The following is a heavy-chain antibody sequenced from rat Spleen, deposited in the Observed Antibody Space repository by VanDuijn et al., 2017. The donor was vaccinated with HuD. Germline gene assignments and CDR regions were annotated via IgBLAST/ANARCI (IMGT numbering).Heavy chain of an antibody. J-gene: IGHJ1*01. CDR3: ARHSESTYWYFDF. CDR1: GFTFSNYD. Sequence: EVQLVESGGGLVQPGRSLKLSCAASGFTFSNYDMAWVRQAPTKGLEWVASISPSGGSTYYRDSVKGRFTVSRDNAKSTLYLQMDSLRSEDTATYYCARHSESTYWYFDFWGPGTMVTVSS. D-gene: IGHD3-7*01. V-gene: IGHV5-25*01. CDR2: ISPSGGST.